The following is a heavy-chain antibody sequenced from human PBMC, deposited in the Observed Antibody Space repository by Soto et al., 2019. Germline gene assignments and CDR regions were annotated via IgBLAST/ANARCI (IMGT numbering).Heavy chain of an antibody. CDR1: GFTFSNYA. CDR2: ISSAANNK. D-gene: IGHD3-10*01. J-gene: IGHJ4*02. V-gene: IGHV3-30-3*01. Sequence: QVQLVESGGGVVQPGTSLGLSCAASGFTFSNYAMHWVRQAPGKGLEWVAAISSAANNKYYADSVKGRFTISRDNSKNTLYLQMNSLRAEDTAVYYCAREFGSGDYWGQGPLVTVSS. CDR3: AREFGSGDY.